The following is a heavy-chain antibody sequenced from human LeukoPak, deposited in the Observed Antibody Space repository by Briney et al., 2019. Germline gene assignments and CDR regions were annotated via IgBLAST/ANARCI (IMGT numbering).Heavy chain of an antibody. D-gene: IGHD1-1*01. V-gene: IGHV3-13*01. CDR1: GFTFSSYD. CDR2: IGTAGDT. CDR3: ARATGTWYFDH. J-gene: IGHJ4*02. Sequence: PGGSLRLSCAASGFTFSSYDMHWVRQATGKGLEWVSAIGTAGDTYYPGSVKGRFTISRENAKNSLYLQMNSLRAGDTAVYYCARATGTWYFDHWGQGTLVTVSS.